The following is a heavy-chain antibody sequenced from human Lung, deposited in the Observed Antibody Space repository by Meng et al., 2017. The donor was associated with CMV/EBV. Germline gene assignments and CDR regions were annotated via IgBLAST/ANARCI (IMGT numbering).Heavy chain of an antibody. CDR1: GFTFSGYW. D-gene: IGHD5-18*01. Sequence: GGSLRLXXAASGFTFSGYWMSWVRQAPGKGLEWVANIKQGGSEKYYVDSVKGRFTVSSDNAKNSLYLKMNSLRAEDTAVYYCARDSSGYSYGSHGYYYGMDVWGQGTTVTVSS. J-gene: IGHJ6*02. V-gene: IGHV3-7*01. CDR2: IKQGGSEK. CDR3: ARDSSGYSYGSHGYYYGMDV.